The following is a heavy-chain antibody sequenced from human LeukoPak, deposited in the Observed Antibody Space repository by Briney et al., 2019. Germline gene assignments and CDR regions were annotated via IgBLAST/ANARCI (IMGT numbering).Heavy chain of an antibody. D-gene: IGHD6-19*01. Sequence: ASVKVSCKASGYAFTSYYMHWVRQAPGQGLEWMGIINPSGGSTSYAQKFQGRVTMTRDTSTSTVYMELSSLRSEDTAVYYCARDVETGSSGWPPAGDWFDPWGQGTLVTVSS. CDR2: INPSGGST. CDR3: ARDVETGSSGWPPAGDWFDP. V-gene: IGHV1-46*01. J-gene: IGHJ5*02. CDR1: GYAFTSYY.